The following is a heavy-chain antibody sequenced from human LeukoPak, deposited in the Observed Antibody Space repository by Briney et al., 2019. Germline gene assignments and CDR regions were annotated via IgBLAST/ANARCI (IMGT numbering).Heavy chain of an antibody. CDR1: GFTFSSYA. V-gene: IGHV3-30-3*01. J-gene: IGHJ4*02. D-gene: IGHD4-11*01. CDR3: ARGATTVLVFDY. CDR2: ISYDGSNK. Sequence: GGSLRLSCAASGFTFSSYAMHWVRQAPGKGLEWVAVISYDGSNKYYADSVKGRFTISRDNSKNTLYLQMNSLRAEDTAVYYCARGATTVLVFDYWGQGTLVTVSS.